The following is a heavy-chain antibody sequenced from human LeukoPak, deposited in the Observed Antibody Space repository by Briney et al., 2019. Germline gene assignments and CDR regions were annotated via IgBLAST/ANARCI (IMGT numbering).Heavy chain of an antibody. D-gene: IGHD2-2*01. J-gene: IGHJ5*02. Sequence: GGSLRLSCAASGFAVKSSYMNWVRQAPGKGLEWVSVLYAGGESYYADSVKGRFTISRDNSKNTLYLQMNSLRAEDTAVYYCAGKGKIVVPAAILNWFDPWGQGTLVTVSS. CDR3: AGKGKIVVPAAILNWFDP. CDR2: LYAGGES. V-gene: IGHV3-53*05. CDR1: GFAVKSSY.